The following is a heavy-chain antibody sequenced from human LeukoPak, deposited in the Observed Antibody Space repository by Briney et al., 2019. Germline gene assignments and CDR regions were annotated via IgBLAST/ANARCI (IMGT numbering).Heavy chain of an antibody. J-gene: IGHJ4*02. V-gene: IGHV3-23*01. CDR3: AKDSSPHYYDSSGYEDY. CDR1: GFTFSSYA. D-gene: IGHD3-22*01. Sequence: GGSLRLSCAASGFTFSSYAMSWVRQAPGKGLEWVSAISGSGGSTYYADSVKGRFTISRDNSKNTLYLRMNSLRAEDTAVYYCAKDSSPHYYDSSGYEDYWGQGTLVTVSS. CDR2: ISGSGGST.